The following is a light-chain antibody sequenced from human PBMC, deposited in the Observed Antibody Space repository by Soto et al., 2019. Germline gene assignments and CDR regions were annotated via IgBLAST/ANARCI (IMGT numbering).Light chain of an antibody. Sequence: DIQITQFPSTLSASVGDRITITCRASQSISSWLAWYQQKPGKAPKALIYKATILDSGVPSRFSGSGSVTEFTLTISSVQPDDFATYYCQQYNNDLITFGQGTRLEIK. CDR1: QSISSW. CDR2: KAT. CDR3: QQYNNDLIT. J-gene: IGKJ5*01. V-gene: IGKV1-5*03.